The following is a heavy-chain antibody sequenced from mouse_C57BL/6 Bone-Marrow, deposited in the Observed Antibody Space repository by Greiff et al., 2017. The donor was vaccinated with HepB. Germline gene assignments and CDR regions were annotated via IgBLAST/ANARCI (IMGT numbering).Heavy chain of an antibody. D-gene: IGHD2-10*01. CDR1: GFSLTSYG. V-gene: IGHV2-6*01. CDR2: IWGVGST. CDR3: ASQSYYGNYVRFAY. J-gene: IGHJ3*01. Sequence: VKLVESGPGLVAPSQSLSITCTVSGFSLTSYGVDWVRQSPGKGLEWLGVIWGVGSTNYNSALKSRLSISKDNSKSQVFLKMNSLQTDDTAMYYCASQSYYGNYVRFAYWGQGTLVTVSA.